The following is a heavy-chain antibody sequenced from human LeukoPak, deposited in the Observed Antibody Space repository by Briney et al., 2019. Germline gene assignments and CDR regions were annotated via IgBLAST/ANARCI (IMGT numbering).Heavy chain of an antibody. CDR1: GGSISSYY. CDR3: ALSRQEAVAGRVYYYYMDV. V-gene: IGHV4-59*12. Sequence: PSETLSLTCTVSGGSISSYYWSWIRQPPGKGLEWIGYIYYSGSTNYNPSLKSRVTISVDTSKNQFSLQLNSVTPEDTAVYYCALSRQEAVAGRVYYYYMDVWGKGTTVTISS. D-gene: IGHD6-19*01. J-gene: IGHJ6*03. CDR2: IYYSGST.